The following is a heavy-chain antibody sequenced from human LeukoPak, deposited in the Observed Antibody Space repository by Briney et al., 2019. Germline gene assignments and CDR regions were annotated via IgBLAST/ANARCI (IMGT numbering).Heavy chain of an antibody. CDR2: IYYSGST. D-gene: IGHD3-22*01. Sequence: SETLSLTCTVSGGSISSYYWSWIRQPPGKGLEWIGYIYYSGSTNYNPSLKSRVTISVDTSKNHFSLRLSSVTAADTAVYFCARGILRDYYDSSGFYHRGGVGYWGQGTLVTVSS. CDR3: ARGILRDYYDSSGFYHRGGVGY. J-gene: IGHJ4*02. V-gene: IGHV4-59*08. CDR1: GGSISSYY.